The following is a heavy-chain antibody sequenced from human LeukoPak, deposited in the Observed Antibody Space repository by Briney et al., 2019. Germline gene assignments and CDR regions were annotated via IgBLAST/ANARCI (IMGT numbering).Heavy chain of an antibody. J-gene: IGHJ4*02. V-gene: IGHV3-48*03. Sequence: PGGSLRLSCAASGFTFSSYEMNWVRQAPGKGVEWVSYISSSGSTIYYADSVKGRFTISRDNAKNSLYLQMNSLRAEDTAVYYCARVGKNGWDFDHWGQGTLVTVSS. D-gene: IGHD6-19*01. CDR2: ISSSGSTI. CDR3: ARVGKNGWDFDH. CDR1: GFTFSSYE.